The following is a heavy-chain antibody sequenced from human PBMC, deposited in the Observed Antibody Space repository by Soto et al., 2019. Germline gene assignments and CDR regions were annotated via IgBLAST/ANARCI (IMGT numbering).Heavy chain of an antibody. CDR3: AKLYYDFWSGYSTPYYFDY. V-gene: IGHV3-23*01. Sequence: PGGSLRLSCAASGFTFSGYAMSWVRQAPGKGLEWVSAISGSGGSTYYADSVKGWFTISRDNSKNTLYLQMNSLRAEDTAVYYCAKLYYDFWSGYSTPYYFDYWGQGTLVTVSS. D-gene: IGHD3-3*01. CDR1: GFTFSGYA. J-gene: IGHJ4*02. CDR2: ISGSGGST.